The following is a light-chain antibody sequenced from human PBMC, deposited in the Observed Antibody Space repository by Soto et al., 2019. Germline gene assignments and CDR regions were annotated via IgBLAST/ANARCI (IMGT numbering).Light chain of an antibody. CDR2: EVV. CDR3: KAYAGSNTHV. V-gene: IGLV2-8*01. Sequence: SVLTQPRSASGSPGQSVTISCTGTKNDIDVYDFVSWYQHHPGKAPRLIIYEVVQRPSGVPDRFSGSKSGNTASLTVSGLQAADEANYFCKAYAGSNTHVFRSGNKVPV. J-gene: IGLJ1*01. CDR1: KNDIDVYDF.